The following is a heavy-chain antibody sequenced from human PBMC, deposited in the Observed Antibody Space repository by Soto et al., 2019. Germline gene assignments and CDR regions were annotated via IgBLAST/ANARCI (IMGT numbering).Heavy chain of an antibody. D-gene: IGHD5-18*01. CDR2: ISYDGSNK. V-gene: IGHV3-30-3*01. J-gene: IGHJ4*02. CDR3: ARDLGGDTAMLL. CDR1: GFTFSNYA. Sequence: QVQLVESGGGVIKPGRSPRLSGAASGFTFSNYAMHWVRKAPGKGLEWVAVISYDGSNKYYADSVKGRFTISRDNSKNTLYLQMNSLRAEDTAVYYCARDLGGDTAMLLWGQGTLVTVSS.